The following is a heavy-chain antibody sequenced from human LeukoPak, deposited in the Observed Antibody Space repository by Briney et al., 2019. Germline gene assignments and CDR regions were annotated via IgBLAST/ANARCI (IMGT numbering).Heavy chain of an antibody. CDR3: ARQWLVPYYYYMDV. V-gene: IGHV1-18*01. J-gene: IGHJ6*03. Sequence: ASVKVSCKASGYTFTSYGISWVRQAPGQGLEWMGWISAYNGNTNYAQKLQGRVTMTTDTSTSTAYMELRSLRSDDTAAYYCARQWLVPYYYYMDVWGKGTTVTVSS. D-gene: IGHD6-19*01. CDR1: GYTFTSYG. CDR2: ISAYNGNT.